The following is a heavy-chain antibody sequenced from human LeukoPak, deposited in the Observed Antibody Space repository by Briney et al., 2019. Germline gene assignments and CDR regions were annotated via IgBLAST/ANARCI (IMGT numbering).Heavy chain of an antibody. J-gene: IGHJ6*03. V-gene: IGHV1-46*01. D-gene: IGHD3-10*01. CDR1: GYTFTSYY. CDR2: INPSGGST. CDR3: ARNPNGSGSYAYYYYYMDV. Sequence: ASVKVSCKASGYTFTSYYMHWVRQAPGQGLEWMGIINPSGGSTSYAQKFQGRVTMTRDTSTSTVYMELSSLRSEDTAVYYCARNPNGSGSYAYYYYYMDVWGKGTTVTISS.